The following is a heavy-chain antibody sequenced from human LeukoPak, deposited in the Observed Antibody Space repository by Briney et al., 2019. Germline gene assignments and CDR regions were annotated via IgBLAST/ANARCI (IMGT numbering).Heavy chain of an antibody. CDR2: INHSGST. CDR3: ARGGRYCTNGVCENPDFDY. V-gene: IGHV4-34*01. Sequence: SETLSLTCAVYGGSFSGYYWSWIRQPPGKGLEWIGEINHSGSTNYNPSLKSRVTISVDTSKNQFSLKLSSVTAADTAVYYCARGGRYCTNGVCENPDFDYWGQGTLVTVSP. D-gene: IGHD2-8*01. J-gene: IGHJ4*02. CDR1: GGSFSGYY.